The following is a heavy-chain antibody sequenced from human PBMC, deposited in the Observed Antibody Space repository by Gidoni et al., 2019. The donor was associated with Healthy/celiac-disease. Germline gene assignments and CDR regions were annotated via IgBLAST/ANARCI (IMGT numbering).Heavy chain of an antibody. Sequence: RQAPGKGLEWVSYISSSSSYTNYADSVKGRFTISRDNAKNSLYLQMNSLRAEDTAVYYCARTKEIAVAGTFDYWGQGTLVTVSS. CDR3: ARTKEIAVAGTFDY. J-gene: IGHJ4*02. CDR2: ISSSSSYT. D-gene: IGHD6-19*01. V-gene: IGHV3-11*06.